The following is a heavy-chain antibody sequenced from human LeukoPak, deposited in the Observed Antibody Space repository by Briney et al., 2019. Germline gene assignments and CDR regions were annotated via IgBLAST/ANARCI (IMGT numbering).Heavy chain of an antibody. Sequence: SETLSLTCAVYGGSFSGYYWSWIRQPPGKGLEWIGEINHSGSTNYNPSLKSRVTISVDTSKNQFSLKLSSVTAADTAVYYCARRGYCSGGSCYPLGYYYYMDVWGKGTTVTVSS. CDR3: ARRGYCSGGSCYPLGYYYYMDV. CDR1: GGSFSGYY. V-gene: IGHV4-34*01. J-gene: IGHJ6*03. D-gene: IGHD2-15*01. CDR2: INHSGST.